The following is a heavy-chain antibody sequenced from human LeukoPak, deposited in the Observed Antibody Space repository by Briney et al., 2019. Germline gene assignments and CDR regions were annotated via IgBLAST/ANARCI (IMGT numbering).Heavy chain of an antibody. CDR2: IDQSGGRN. D-gene: IGHD3-16*01. CDR3: ARDVEGGTFDI. CDR1: GFTFSSYD. J-gene: IGHJ3*02. Sequence: PGGSLRLSCAASGFTFSSYDLSWVRQAPGRGLEWVANIDQSGGRNHYVDSVKGRFTLSRDKAKNSLCLEMSSLRADDTAVYFCARDVEGGTFDIWGQGTTVTVSS. V-gene: IGHV3-7*05.